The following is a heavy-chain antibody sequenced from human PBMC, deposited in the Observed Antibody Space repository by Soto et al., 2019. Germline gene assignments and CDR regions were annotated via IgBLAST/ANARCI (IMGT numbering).Heavy chain of an antibody. CDR1: GFTVSNNY. Sequence: EVQLVETGGGLIQPGGSLRLSCAASGFTVSNNYMSWVRQAPGKGLEWVSLIYSGASTYYADSVKGRFTISRDNSKNTLYLQMNSLRAEYTAVYYCATYSSLEYWGQGTLVTVSS. CDR2: IYSGAST. V-gene: IGHV3-53*02. CDR3: ATYSSLEY. J-gene: IGHJ4*02. D-gene: IGHD6-13*01.